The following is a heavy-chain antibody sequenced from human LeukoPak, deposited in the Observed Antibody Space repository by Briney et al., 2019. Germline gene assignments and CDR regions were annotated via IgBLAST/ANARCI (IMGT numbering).Heavy chain of an antibody. CDR3: GSWGPQLDRYYFDY. Sequence: GASVKVSCKASGGTFSSYAISWVRQAPGQGLEWMGGIIPIFGTANYAQKFQGRVTITADESTSTAYMELSSLGSEDTGVYYCGSWGPQLDRYYFDYCGQGTLVTVSS. J-gene: IGHJ4*02. CDR2: IIPIFGTA. D-gene: IGHD6-13*01. V-gene: IGHV1-69*13. CDR1: GGTFSSYA.